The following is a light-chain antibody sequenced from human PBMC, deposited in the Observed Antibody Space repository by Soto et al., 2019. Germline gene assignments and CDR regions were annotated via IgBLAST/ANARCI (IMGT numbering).Light chain of an antibody. Sequence: EIVLTQSPGTRSLYPGERANISYRASQSVSSRYLAWYQQKPGQAPRLLIYGASSSATCVQDRFSGSGSAADFTIKISRMESDFFEVYYCQQYGSSPWKFGQGTKVEIK. CDR2: GAS. J-gene: IGKJ1*01. CDR1: QSVSSRY. V-gene: IGKV3-20*01. CDR3: QQYGSSPWK.